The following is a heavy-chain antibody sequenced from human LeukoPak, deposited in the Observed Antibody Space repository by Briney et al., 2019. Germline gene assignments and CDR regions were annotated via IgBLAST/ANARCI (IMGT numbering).Heavy chain of an antibody. J-gene: IGHJ4*02. CDR2: ISYDGSNK. CDR3: AKDLYDYVWGSYRSYFDY. Sequence: GGSLRLSCAASGFTFSSYGMHWVRQAPGKGLEWVAVISYDGSNKYYAGSVKGRFTISRDNSKNTLYLQMNSLRAEDTAVYYCAKDLYDYVWGSYRSYFDYWGQGTLVTVSS. CDR1: GFTFSSYG. D-gene: IGHD3-16*02. V-gene: IGHV3-30*18.